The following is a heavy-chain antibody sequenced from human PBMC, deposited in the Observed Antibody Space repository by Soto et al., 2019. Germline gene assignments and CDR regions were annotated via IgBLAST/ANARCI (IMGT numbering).Heavy chain of an antibody. CDR3: AAGSILTGYYYYDGMDV. J-gene: IGHJ6*02. CDR1: GGSISSSSYY. Sequence: SETLSLTCTVSGGSISSSSYYWGWIRQPPGKGLEWIGSIYYSGSTYYNPSLKSRVTISVDTSKNQFSLKLSSVTAADKAVYYCAAGSILTGYYYYDGMDVWGQGTTVTVSS. V-gene: IGHV4-39*07. D-gene: IGHD3-9*01. CDR2: IYYSGST.